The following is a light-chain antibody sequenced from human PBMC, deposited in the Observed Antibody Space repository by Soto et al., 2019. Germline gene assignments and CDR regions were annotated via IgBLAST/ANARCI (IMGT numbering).Light chain of an antibody. J-gene: IGLJ2*01. CDR2: EVS. Sequence: QSVLTQPPSASGSPGQSVTISCTGTGSDVGNYNYVSWYQQHPGKVPKLMIYEVSKRPSGVPDRFSGSKSGNTASLTVSGLQAEDEADYYCSSYAGSNSFVFGGGTKLTVL. V-gene: IGLV2-8*01. CDR3: SSYAGSNSFV. CDR1: GSDVGNYNY.